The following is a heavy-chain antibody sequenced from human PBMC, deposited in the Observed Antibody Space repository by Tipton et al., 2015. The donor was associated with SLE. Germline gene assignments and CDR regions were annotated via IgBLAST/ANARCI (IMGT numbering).Heavy chain of an antibody. D-gene: IGHD6-19*01. V-gene: IGHV4-39*07. Sequence: TLSLTCTVSGGSISSSSYYWGWIRQPPGKGLEWIGSIYHSGSTNYNPSLKSRVTISVDTSKNQFSLKLSSMTAADTAVYYCARDSGIAVADWGQGTLVTVSS. CDR1: GGSISSSSYY. J-gene: IGHJ4*02. CDR2: IYHSGST. CDR3: ARDSGIAVAD.